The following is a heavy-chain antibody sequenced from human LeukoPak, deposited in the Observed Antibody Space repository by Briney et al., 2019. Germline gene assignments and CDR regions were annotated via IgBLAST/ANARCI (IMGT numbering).Heavy chain of an antibody. Sequence: GASVTVSCKASGYTFTSYGISWVRQAPGQGLEWMGWISAYNGNTNYAQKLQGRVTMTTDTSTSTAYMELRSLRSDDTAVYYCARTPDFWSGYYTDYWGQGTLVTVSS. CDR2: ISAYNGNT. J-gene: IGHJ4*02. D-gene: IGHD3-3*01. CDR1: GYTFTSYG. CDR3: ARTPDFWSGYYTDY. V-gene: IGHV1-18*01.